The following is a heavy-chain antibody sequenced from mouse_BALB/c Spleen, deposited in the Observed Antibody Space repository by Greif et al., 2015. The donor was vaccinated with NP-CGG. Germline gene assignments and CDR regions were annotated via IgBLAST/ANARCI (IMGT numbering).Heavy chain of an antibody. Sequence: VQLQQSGPELVKPGASVKISCKASGYAFSSSWMNWVKQRPGQGLEWIGRIYPGDGDTNCNGKFKGKATLTADKSSSTAYMQLSSLTSVDSAAYFCAREEGPYRRFAYWGQGTLVTVSA. V-gene: IGHV1-82*01. CDR2: IYPGDGDT. CDR1: GYAFSSSW. J-gene: IGHJ3*01. D-gene: IGHD2-14*01. CDR3: AREEGPYRRFAY.